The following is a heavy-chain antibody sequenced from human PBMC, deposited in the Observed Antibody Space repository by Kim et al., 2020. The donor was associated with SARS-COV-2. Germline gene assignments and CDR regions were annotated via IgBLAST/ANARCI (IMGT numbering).Heavy chain of an antibody. V-gene: IGHV1-58*01. CDR2: IVVGSGNT. Sequence: SVKVSCKASGFTFTSSAVQWVRQARGQRLEWIGWIVVGSGNTNYAQKFQERVTITRDMSTSTAYMELSSLRSEDTAVYYCAAADLEDRPYEVGATTLGAFDIWGQGTMVTVSS. CDR3: AAADLEDRPYEVGATTLGAFDI. D-gene: IGHD1-26*01. CDR1: GFTFTSSA. J-gene: IGHJ3*02.